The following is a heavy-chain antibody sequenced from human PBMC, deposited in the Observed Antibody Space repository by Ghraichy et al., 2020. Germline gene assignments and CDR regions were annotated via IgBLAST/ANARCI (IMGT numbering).Heavy chain of an antibody. V-gene: IGHV1-2*02. Sequence: ASVKVSCKASGYTFTDYFIHWVRQAPGQGLEWMGWIFPKSGDRNSAQQFQDRVTMTRDTSITTAYLELSRLRSDDTAVYFCAGEYCSGGACWQGFDYWGQGTLVSFSS. D-gene: IGHD2-8*02. CDR1: GYTFTDYF. CDR2: IFPKSGDR. CDR3: AGEYCSGGACWQGFDY. J-gene: IGHJ4*02.